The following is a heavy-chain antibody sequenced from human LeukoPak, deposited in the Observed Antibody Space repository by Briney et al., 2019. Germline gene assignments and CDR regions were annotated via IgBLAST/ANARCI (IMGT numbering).Heavy chain of an antibody. Sequence: GGSLRLSCVASGFTFNTYSMNWVRQAPGKGLEWIPYIRTSDPLIWYADSVKGRFTISTDLAKNSLFLQMSSLRDEDTAVYYCARDFRFAFDIWGHGTMVTVSS. D-gene: IGHD2/OR15-2a*01. CDR2: IRTSDPLI. J-gene: IGHJ3*02. CDR1: GFTFNTYS. CDR3: ARDFRFAFDI. V-gene: IGHV3-48*02.